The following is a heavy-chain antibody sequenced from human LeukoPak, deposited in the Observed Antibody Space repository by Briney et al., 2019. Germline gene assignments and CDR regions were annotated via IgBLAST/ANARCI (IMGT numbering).Heavy chain of an antibody. CDR3: ARDPAAANMEGVFFDY. Sequence: PSETLSLTCAVYGGSFSGYYWSWIRQPPGKGLEWIGEINHGGSTNYNPSLKSRVTISVDTSKNQFSLKLSSVTAADTAVYYCARDPAAANMEGVFFDYWGQGTLVTVSS. V-gene: IGHV4-34*01. CDR2: INHGGST. D-gene: IGHD6-13*01. CDR1: GGSFSGYY. J-gene: IGHJ4*02.